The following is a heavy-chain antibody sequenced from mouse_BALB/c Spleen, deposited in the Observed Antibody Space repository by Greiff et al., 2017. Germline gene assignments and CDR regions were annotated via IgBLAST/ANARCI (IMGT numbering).Heavy chain of an antibody. CDR1: GYAFTNYL. D-gene: IGHD1-1*01. CDR3: ARETTAMDY. Sequence: VQLQESGAELVRPGTSVKVSCKASGYAFTNYLIEWVKQRPGQGLEWIGVINPGSGGTKYNEKFKGKATLTADKSSSTAYMQLSSLTSDDSAVYFCARETTAMDYWGQGTSVTVSS. CDR2: INPGSGGT. V-gene: IGHV1-54*01. J-gene: IGHJ4*01.